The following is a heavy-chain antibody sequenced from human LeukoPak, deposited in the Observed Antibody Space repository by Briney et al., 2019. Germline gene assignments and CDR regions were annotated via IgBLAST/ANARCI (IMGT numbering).Heavy chain of an antibody. D-gene: IGHD6-19*01. CDR2: INPSEST. J-gene: IGHJ4*02. CDR3: ARAQRWLPFTY. CDR1: GGSISSGDYY. Sequence: SETLYLTCTVSGGSISSGDYYWTWIRQPAGKGLEWIGRINPSESTDYNPSLKSRVTISVDTSKNQFSLKLTSVTAADTAVYYCARAQRWLPFTYWGQGTLVTVSS. V-gene: IGHV4-61*02.